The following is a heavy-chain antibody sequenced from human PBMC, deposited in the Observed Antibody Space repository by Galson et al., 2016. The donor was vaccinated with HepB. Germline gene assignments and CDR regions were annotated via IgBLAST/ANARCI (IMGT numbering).Heavy chain of an antibody. J-gene: IGHJ3*02. CDR1: GFTFSTCS. CDR3: ASKKRKHGSGWYFAFDI. V-gene: IGHV3-30-3*01. Sequence: SLRLSCAASGFTFSTCSMHWVRQAPGKGLEWVAVISYDGSNKYYADSVKGRFTISRDNSKKNLYLQMNRLRSEDTAVYYCASKKRKHGSGWYFAFDIWGRGTMVTVSS. CDR2: ISYDGSNK. D-gene: IGHD6-19*01.